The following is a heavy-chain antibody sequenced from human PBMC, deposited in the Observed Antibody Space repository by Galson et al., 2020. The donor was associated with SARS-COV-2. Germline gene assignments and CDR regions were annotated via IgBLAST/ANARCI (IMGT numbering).Heavy chain of an antibody. CDR2: ISGSGGST. J-gene: IGHJ4*02. CDR3: AKDSFSSYYDSSGFPRGGY. D-gene: IGHD3-22*01. V-gene: IGHV3-23*01. Sequence: GGSLRLSCAASGFTFSSYAMSWVRQAPGKGLEWVSAISGSGGSTYYADSVKGRFTISRDNSKNTLYLQMNSLRAEDTAVYYCAKDSFSSYYDSSGFPRGGYWGQGTLVTVSS. CDR1: GFTFSSYA.